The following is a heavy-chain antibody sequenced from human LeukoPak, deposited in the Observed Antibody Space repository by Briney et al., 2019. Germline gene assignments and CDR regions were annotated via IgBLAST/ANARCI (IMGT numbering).Heavy chain of an antibody. CDR3: ARAYSSSWYYFDY. Sequence: PGGSLRLSCAASGSTFSSYWMHWVRQAPGKGLVWVSRINTDGSSTSYADSVKGRFTISRDNAKNTLYLQMNSLRAEDTAVYYCARAYSSSWYYFDYWGQGTLVTVSS. D-gene: IGHD6-13*01. CDR2: INTDGSST. V-gene: IGHV3-74*01. CDR1: GSTFSSYW. J-gene: IGHJ4*02.